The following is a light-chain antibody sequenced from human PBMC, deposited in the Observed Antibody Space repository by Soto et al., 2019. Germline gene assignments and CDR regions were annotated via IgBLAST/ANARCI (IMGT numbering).Light chain of an antibody. CDR1: SSDVGSYNY. V-gene: IGLV2-14*01. CDR3: SSYTSSSTLA. CDR2: DVS. Sequence: QSALTQPASVSGSPGQSITISCTGTSSDVGSYNYVSWYQQHPGKAPKLLIYDVSNRPSGVSNRFSGSKSGNTASLTISGLQAEDEADYYCSSYTSSSTLAFGTGTKATVL. J-gene: IGLJ1*01.